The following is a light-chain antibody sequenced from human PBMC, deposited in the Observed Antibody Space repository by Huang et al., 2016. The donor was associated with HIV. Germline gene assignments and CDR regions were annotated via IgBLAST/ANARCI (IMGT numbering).Light chain of an antibody. V-gene: IGKV3-11*01. J-gene: IGKJ4*01. Sequence: EIVLTQSPATLSLSPGDRATLSCRASQSVGVYLAWYQQKPGQPPRLFIFEASNRATRSPDRFSGSGSGTDFTLTIDSLQPYDFAIYYCQQRTKWPPVLTFGGGTRVEIK. CDR2: EAS. CDR1: QSVGVY. CDR3: QQRTKWPPVLT.